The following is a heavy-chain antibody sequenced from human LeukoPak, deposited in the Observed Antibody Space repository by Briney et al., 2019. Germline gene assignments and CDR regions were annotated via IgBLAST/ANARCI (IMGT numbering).Heavy chain of an antibody. CDR2: INHSGST. CDR3: ARGSPYGRNWFDP. CDR1: GGSFSGYY. J-gene: IGHJ5*02. Sequence: SETLSLTCAVYGGSFSGYYWSWIRRPPGKGLEWIGEINHSGSTNYSPSLKSRVTISVDTSKNQFSLKLSSVTAADTAVYYCARGSPYGRNWFDPWGQGTLVTVSS. V-gene: IGHV4-34*01. D-gene: IGHD3-10*01.